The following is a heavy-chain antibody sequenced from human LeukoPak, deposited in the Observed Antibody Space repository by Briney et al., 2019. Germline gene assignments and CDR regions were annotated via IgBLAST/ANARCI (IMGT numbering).Heavy chain of an antibody. J-gene: IGHJ4*02. CDR2: IIPIFGTA. V-gene: IGHV1-69*06. CDR1: GGTFSSYA. Sequence: GASVKVSCKASGGTFSSYAISWVRQAPGQGLEWMGGIIPIFGTANYAQKFQGRVTITADKSTSTAYMELSSLRSEDTAVYYCARSPHILTGENFDYWGQGTLVTVSS. D-gene: IGHD3-9*01. CDR3: ARSPHILTGENFDY.